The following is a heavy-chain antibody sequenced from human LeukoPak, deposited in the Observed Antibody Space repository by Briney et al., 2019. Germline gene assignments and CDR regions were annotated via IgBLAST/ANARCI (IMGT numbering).Heavy chain of an antibody. D-gene: IGHD3-22*01. CDR3: ASNMYYDSSGYYH. Sequence: PGGSLRLSCAASGFTFSSYGMHWVRQAPGKGLEWVAVIWYGGTNKYYADSVKGRFTISRDNSKNTLYLQMNSLRAEDTAVYYCASNMYYDSSGYYHWGQGTLVTVSS. V-gene: IGHV3-33*08. CDR2: IWYGGTNK. CDR1: GFTFSSYG. J-gene: IGHJ4*02.